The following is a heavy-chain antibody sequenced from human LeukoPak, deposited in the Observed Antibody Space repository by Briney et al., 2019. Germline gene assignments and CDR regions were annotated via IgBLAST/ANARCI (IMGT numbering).Heavy chain of an antibody. J-gene: IGHJ3*01. V-gene: IGHV3-23*01. CDR2: ISGSGGST. D-gene: IGHD2-2*01. CDR3: AKDRGDIVVVPAALLP. Sequence: PGGSLRLSCAASGFTFSSYARSWVREAPGKGLEWVSAISGSGGSTYYADSVKGRFTISRDNSKNTLYLQMNSLRAEDTAVYYCAKDRGDIVVVPAALLPWGQGTMVTVSS. CDR1: GFTFSSYA.